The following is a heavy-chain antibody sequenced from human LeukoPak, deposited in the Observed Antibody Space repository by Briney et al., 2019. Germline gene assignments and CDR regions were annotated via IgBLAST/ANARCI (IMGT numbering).Heavy chain of an antibody. J-gene: IGHJ1*01. CDR2: IYYSGST. CDR1: GVSMSSYY. Sequence: SETLSLTCTVFGVSMSSYYWSWIRQPPGKGLEWIGYIYYSGSTNHNPSLKSRATISIDPSKNQISLKVPSVTAADTAVYYCAGSVAGTLSEHFQHWGQGTLVSVSS. D-gene: IGHD6-19*01. V-gene: IGHV4-59*08. CDR3: AGSVAGTLSEHFQH.